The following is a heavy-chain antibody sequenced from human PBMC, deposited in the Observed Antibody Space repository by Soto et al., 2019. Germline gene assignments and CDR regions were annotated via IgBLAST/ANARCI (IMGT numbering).Heavy chain of an antibody. CDR1: GGTFRNYY. CDR2: VSHSGEA. J-gene: IGHJ5*02. Sequence: SETLRLTWGVYGGTFRNYYWIWVRQPPGKGLEWIGDVSHSGEATYNPALQSRVCITLDTSSNHCSLKMTSMTGADTAGYFCAAGERFRRYWFDTWGQGTQVTVSS. D-gene: IGHD1-26*01. V-gene: IGHV4-34*08. CDR3: AAGERFRRYWFDT.